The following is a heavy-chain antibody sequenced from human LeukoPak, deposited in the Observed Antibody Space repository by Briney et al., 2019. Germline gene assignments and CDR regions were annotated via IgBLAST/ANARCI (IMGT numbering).Heavy chain of an antibody. Sequence: PSETLSLTCAVYGGSFSGYYWSWIRQPPGKGLEWIGEINHSGSTNYNPSLKSRVTISVDTSKNQFSLKLSSVTAADTAVYYCARARQLRKHDAFDIWGQGTMVTVSS. D-gene: IGHD1-1*01. V-gene: IGHV4-34*01. CDR2: INHSGST. J-gene: IGHJ3*02. CDR1: GGSFSGYY. CDR3: ARARQLRKHDAFDI.